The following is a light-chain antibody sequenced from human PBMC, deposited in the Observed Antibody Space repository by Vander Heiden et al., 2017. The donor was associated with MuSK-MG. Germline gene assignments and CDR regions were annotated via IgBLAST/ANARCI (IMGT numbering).Light chain of an antibody. CDR2: AAS. CDR1: QSISSY. J-gene: IGKJ1*01. V-gene: IGKV1-39*01. CDR3: HRSDSTGRT. Sequence: DIQMTQSPSSLSASVGDRVTITCRASQSISSYLNWYQQKPGKAPKLLIYAASSLQSGVPSRFSRSGSGTDFTLTISSLQPEDFATYYCHRSDSTGRTFGQGTKVEIK.